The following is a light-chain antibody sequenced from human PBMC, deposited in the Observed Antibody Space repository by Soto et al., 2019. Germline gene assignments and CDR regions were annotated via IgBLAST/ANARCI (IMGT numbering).Light chain of an antibody. CDR2: DAS. CDR3: QQYGSSPT. CDR1: QSVSIY. Sequence: EIVLTQSPATLSLSPGERATLSCRASQSVSIYLAWYQQKPGQAPRLLIYDASNGATVIPAMFSGSGSGTDFTLTISILEPEDFAVYCCQQYGSSPTFGEGTRLEI. V-gene: IGKV3-11*01. J-gene: IGKJ5*01.